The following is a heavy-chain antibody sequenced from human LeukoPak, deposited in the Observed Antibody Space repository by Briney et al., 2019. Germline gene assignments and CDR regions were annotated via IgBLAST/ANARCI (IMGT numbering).Heavy chain of an antibody. Sequence: ASVKVSCRGSGYTFTTFGISWVRQAPGQGLEWMGWISGYNFNTKYGQNLQGRVTMTIDTSTSTAYMELRSLRSDDTAVYYCARDHSTLAARVDFWGQGTLVTVSS. D-gene: IGHD2-15*01. V-gene: IGHV1-18*01. CDR1: GYTFTTFG. J-gene: IGHJ4*02. CDR2: ISGYNFNT. CDR3: ARDHSTLAARVDF.